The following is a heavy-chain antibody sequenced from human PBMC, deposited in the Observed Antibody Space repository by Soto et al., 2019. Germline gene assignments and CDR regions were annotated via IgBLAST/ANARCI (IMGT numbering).Heavy chain of an antibody. CDR3: ASSRITMVRGAVGYDY. V-gene: IGHV4-59*08. CDR2: IYYSGST. Sequence: KTSETLSLTCTVSGGSISSYYWSWIRQPPGKGLEWIGYIYYSGSTNYNPSLKSRVTISVDTSKNQFSLKLSSVTAADTAVYYCASSRITMVRGAVGYDYWGQGTLVTVSS. J-gene: IGHJ4*02. CDR1: GGSISSYY. D-gene: IGHD3-10*01.